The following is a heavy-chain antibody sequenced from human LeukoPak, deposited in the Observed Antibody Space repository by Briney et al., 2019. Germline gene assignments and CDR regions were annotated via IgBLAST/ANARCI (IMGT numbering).Heavy chain of an antibody. CDR3: ARGVPTGVDYFDY. D-gene: IGHD2-8*02. J-gene: IGHJ4*02. Sequence: GGSLRLSCAASGFTFSNYWMTWVRQAPGKGLEWVAVIKQDGSDKYYVDSVKGRFTISRDNAKNSLYLQMNSLRAEDTAVYYCARGVPTGVDYFDYWGQGTLVTVSS. CDR1: GFTFSNYW. CDR2: IKQDGSDK. V-gene: IGHV3-7*01.